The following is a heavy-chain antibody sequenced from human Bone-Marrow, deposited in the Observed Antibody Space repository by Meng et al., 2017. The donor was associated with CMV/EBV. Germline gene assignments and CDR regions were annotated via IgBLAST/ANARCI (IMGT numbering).Heavy chain of an antibody. V-gene: IGHV3-11*01. CDR2: ISSSGSTI. CDR3: ERGIAARPGNSDYYYYYGMDV. CDR1: GFTFSDYY. D-gene: IGHD6-6*01. J-gene: IGHJ6*02. Sequence: GESLKISCAASGFTFSDYYMSWIRQAPGKGLEWVSYISSSGSTIYYADSVKGRFTISRDNAKNSLYLQMNGLRAEDTAVYYCERGIAARPGNSDYYYYYGMDVWGQGTTVTVSS.